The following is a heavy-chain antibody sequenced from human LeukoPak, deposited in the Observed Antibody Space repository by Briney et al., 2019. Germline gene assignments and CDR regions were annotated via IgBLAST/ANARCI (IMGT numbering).Heavy chain of an antibody. J-gene: IGHJ4*02. CDR2: IYYSGGT. Sequence: SETLSLTCLVSGGSISSYFWSWIRQPPGKGLEWIGYIYYSGGTNYNPSLKSRVTISVDTSKNQFSLKLSSVTAADTAVYYCARSGNDMLTGYYRGGSRFDYWGQGTLVTVSS. D-gene: IGHD3-9*01. V-gene: IGHV4-59*01. CDR3: ARSGNDMLTGYYRGGSRFDY. CDR1: GGSISSYF.